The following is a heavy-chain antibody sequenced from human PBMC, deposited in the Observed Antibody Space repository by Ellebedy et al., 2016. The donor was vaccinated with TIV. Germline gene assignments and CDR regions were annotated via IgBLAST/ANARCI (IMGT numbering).Heavy chain of an antibody. J-gene: IGHJ2*01. CDR1: GYTFATYA. D-gene: IGHD3-16*01. V-gene: IGHV1-24*01. Sequence: AASVKVSCKASGYTFATYAMHWVRQAPGQRLEWMGGFDPEDGETIYAQKVQGKVTMTEDTSTDTAYMELSSLRSEDTAVYYCVTDLEDGNYVRFFDLWGRGTLVTVSS. CDR2: FDPEDGET. CDR3: VTDLEDGNYVRFFDL.